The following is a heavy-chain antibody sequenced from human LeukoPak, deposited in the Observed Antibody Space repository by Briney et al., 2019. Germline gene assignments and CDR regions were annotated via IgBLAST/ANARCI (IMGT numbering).Heavy chain of an antibody. CDR1: GYTFTSYY. CDR2: INPSGCST. V-gene: IGHV1-46*03. J-gene: IGHJ3*02. Sequence: ASVKVSCKASGYTFTSYYMHWVRQAPGQGLEGMGIINPSGCSTSYAQKLQGRVIMTRDTSTSTVYMELSSLRSEDTAVYYCARDLRELPRADAFDIWGQGTMVTVSS. D-gene: IGHD1-26*01. CDR3: ARDLRELPRADAFDI.